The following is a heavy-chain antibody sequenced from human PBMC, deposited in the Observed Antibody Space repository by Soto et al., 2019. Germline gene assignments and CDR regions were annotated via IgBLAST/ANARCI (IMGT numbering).Heavy chain of an antibody. CDR2: IYYNGRN. CDR1: GGSISTYY. CDR3: ARDGSGYDFWSGPYFFDY. J-gene: IGHJ4*02. D-gene: IGHD3-3*01. Sequence: QVQLQESGPGLVKPSETLSLTCTVSGGSISTYYWSWIRQPPGKGLEWIGYIYYNGRNNYHPSLESRVTISLDTSKSQFSLKLSSVSAADTAVYYCARDGSGYDFWSGPYFFDYWGPGTLVTVSS. V-gene: IGHV4-59*01.